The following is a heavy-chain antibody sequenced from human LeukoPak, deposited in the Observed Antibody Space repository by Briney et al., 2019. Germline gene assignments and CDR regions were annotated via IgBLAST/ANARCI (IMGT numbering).Heavy chain of an antibody. D-gene: IGHD3-10*01. CDR1: GGSISSYF. J-gene: IGHJ4*02. CDR3: ARHERGGGSYDY. Sequence: SETLSLTCTVSGGSISSYFWSWIRQPPGKGLEWIGYIYYSGSTDYNPSLKSRVTMSVDTSKNRFSLQLSSVTAADTAVYYCARHERGGGSYDYWGQGTLVTVSS. V-gene: IGHV4-59*08. CDR2: IYYSGST.